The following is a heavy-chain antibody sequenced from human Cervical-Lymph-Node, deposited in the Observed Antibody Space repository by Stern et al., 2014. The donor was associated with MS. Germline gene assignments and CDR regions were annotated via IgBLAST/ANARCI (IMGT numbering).Heavy chain of an antibody. D-gene: IGHD1-1*01. CDR1: GGTFSSYA. Sequence: QVQLGQSGAEVKKPGSSVKVSCKASGGTFSSYAISWVRQAPGQGLEWMGRIIPILGIANYAQKFQGRVTITADKSTSTAYMELSSLRSEDTAVYYCANFNWPATQQDYWGQGTLVTVSS. V-gene: IGHV1-69*09. J-gene: IGHJ4*02. CDR3: ANFNWPATQQDY. CDR2: IIPILGIA.